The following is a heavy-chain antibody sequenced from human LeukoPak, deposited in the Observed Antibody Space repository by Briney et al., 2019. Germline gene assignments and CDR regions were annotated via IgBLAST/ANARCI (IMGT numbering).Heavy chain of an antibody. V-gene: IGHV3-48*01. CDR3: ARDGAAEWLRADY. D-gene: IGHD5-12*01. Sequence: GGSLRLSCAASAFTFSSYSMNWVRQAPGKGLEWVSYISSSSSTIYYADSVKGRFTISRDNAKNSLYLQMNSLRAEDTAVYYCARDGAAEWLRADYCGQGTLVTVSS. CDR1: AFTFSSYS. CDR2: ISSSSSTI. J-gene: IGHJ4*02.